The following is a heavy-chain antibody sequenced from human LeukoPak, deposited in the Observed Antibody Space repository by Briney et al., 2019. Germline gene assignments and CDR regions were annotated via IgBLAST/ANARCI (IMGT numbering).Heavy chain of an antibody. V-gene: IGHV4-39*01. Sequence: SETLSLTCTVSGGSISSSSYYWGWIRQPPGKGLEWIGSIYYSGSIYYNPSLKSRVTISVDTSKNQFSLKLSSVTAADTAVYYCASPSDSSSHYYFDYWGQGTLVTVSS. CDR1: GGSISSSSYY. D-gene: IGHD6-13*01. J-gene: IGHJ4*02. CDR3: ASPSDSSSHYYFDY. CDR2: IYYSGSI.